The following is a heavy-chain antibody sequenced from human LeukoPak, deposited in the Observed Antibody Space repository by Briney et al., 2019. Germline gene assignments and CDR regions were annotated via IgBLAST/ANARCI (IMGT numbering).Heavy chain of an antibody. CDR3: AKDRDSSGWYVSYFDY. Sequence: GGSLRLSCAASGLTFSNYWMSWVRQGPGKGLEWVANIKHDGSEKYYIDSVKGRFTISRDNAKNSVYLQMNSLRAEDAAVYYCAKDRDSSGWYVSYFDYWGQGTLVTVSS. V-gene: IGHV3-7*03. CDR2: IKHDGSEK. D-gene: IGHD6-19*01. J-gene: IGHJ4*02. CDR1: GLTFSNYW.